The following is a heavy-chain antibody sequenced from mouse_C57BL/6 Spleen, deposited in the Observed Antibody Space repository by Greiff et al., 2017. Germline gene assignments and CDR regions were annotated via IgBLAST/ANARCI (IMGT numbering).Heavy chain of an antibody. CDR1: GYTFTSYW. J-gene: IGHJ3*01. V-gene: IGHV1-55*01. D-gene: IGHD2-1*01. Sequence: VQLQQPGAELVKPGASVKMSCKASGYTFTSYWITWVKQRPGQGLEWIGDIYPGSGSTNYNQQFKSKATLTVDPSSSTAYMQLSSLASEDSAVYYGARLRDGTFAYGGQGTLVTVSA. CDR3: ARLRDGTFAY. CDR2: IYPGSGST.